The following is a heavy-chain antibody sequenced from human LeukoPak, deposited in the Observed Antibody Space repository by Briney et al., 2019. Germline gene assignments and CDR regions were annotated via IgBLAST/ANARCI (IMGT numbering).Heavy chain of an antibody. J-gene: IGHJ4*02. CDR2: IYSGGST. CDR3: ARSRGYSYGLWY. D-gene: IGHD5-18*01. Sequence: GGSLRLSCAASGFTVSSNYMSWVRQAPGKGLEWVSVIYSGGSTYYADSVKGRFTISRDNSKNTLYLQMNSLRAEDTAVYYCARSRGYSYGLWYWGQGTLVTVSS. CDR1: GFTVSSNY. V-gene: IGHV3-53*01.